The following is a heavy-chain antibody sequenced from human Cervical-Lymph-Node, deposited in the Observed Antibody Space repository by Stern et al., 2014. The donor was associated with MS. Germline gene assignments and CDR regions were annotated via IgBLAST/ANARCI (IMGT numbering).Heavy chain of an antibody. CDR2: IILIFGTV. Sequence: LVESGAEVKRPGSSVRVACKASGGTFSTYSISWVRQAPGQGLEWMGGIILIFGTVNHAQKFQGRVTMSADKSTSTAYLDLTSLRSEDTAMYYCARYRGTFYFDNWGQGTLVTVSS. V-gene: IGHV1-69*06. CDR1: GGTFSTYS. J-gene: IGHJ4*02. CDR3: ARYRGTFYFDN. D-gene: IGHD1-1*01.